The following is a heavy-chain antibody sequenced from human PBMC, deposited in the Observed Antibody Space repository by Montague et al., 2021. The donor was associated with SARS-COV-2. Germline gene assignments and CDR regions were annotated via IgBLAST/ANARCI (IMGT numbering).Heavy chain of an antibody. Sequence: SETLSLTCTVSSGSVGSSSYYWGRLRHPPGQGLEWIGYIYYSGSTYSYPSLKRRVTISVATSKNQFSLKLSSVTAAATAVYYCASHKRCRIAAAGRDFDYWGQGTLVTVSS. CDR1: SGSVGSSSYY. D-gene: IGHD6-13*01. CDR3: ASHKRCRIAAAGRDFDY. CDR2: IYYSGST. J-gene: IGHJ4*02. V-gene: IGHV4-39*01.